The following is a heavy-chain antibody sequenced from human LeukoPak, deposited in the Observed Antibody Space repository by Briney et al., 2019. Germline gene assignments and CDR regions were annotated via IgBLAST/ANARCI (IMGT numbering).Heavy chain of an antibody. Sequence: GGSLRLSCAASGFTFSSYAMSWVRQAPGKGLEWVSAISGSGGSTYYADSVKGRFTISRDNSKNTLYLQMNSLRAEDTAVYYCAESSKVRGVIRYTRGYMDVWGKGTTVTVSS. V-gene: IGHV3-23*01. CDR2: ISGSGGST. CDR3: AESSKVRGVIRYTRGYMDV. J-gene: IGHJ6*03. CDR1: GFTFSSYA. D-gene: IGHD3-10*01.